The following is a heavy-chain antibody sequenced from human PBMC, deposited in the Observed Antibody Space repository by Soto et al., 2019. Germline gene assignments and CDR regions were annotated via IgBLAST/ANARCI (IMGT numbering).Heavy chain of an antibody. D-gene: IGHD6-19*01. CDR2: MNPNSGKT. V-gene: IGHV1-8*02. J-gene: IGHJ6*02. CDR1: GGTFSSYT. CDR3: ARDREYSSGPYYYGMDV. Sequence: ASVKVSCKASGGTFSSYTISWVRQAPGQGLEWMGRMNPNSGKTNYAQKFQGRVTMTRNTSISTAYMELSSLRSEDTAVYYCARDREYSSGPYYYGMDVWGQGTTVTVSS.